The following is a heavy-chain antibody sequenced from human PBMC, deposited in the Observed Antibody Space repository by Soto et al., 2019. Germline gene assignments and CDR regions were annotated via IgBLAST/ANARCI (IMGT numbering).Heavy chain of an antibody. CDR2: IKSKSDGGTT. J-gene: IGHJ3*02. CDR1: GFTFSNAW. V-gene: IGHV3-15*01. D-gene: IGHD6-25*01. CDR3: TVGIERLDAFDI. Sequence: GGSLRLSCAASGFTFSNAWMSWVRQAPGKGLEWVGRIKSKSDGGTTDYAAPVKGRFTISSDDSKITLYLQMNSLETEDTDVYSSTVGIERLDAFDIWGQGTMVTVSS.